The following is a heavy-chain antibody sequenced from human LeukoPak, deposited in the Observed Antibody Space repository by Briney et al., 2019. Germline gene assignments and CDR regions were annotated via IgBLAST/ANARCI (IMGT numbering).Heavy chain of an antibody. D-gene: IGHD2-15*01. J-gene: IGHJ4*02. V-gene: IGHV4-4*07. Sequence: SETLSLTCTVSGGSISSYFWSWIRQPAGKGLEWIGRIYTSGTTNYNTTLKSRLTMSVDTSKNQFSLRLSSLTAADTAVYYCAREDPLVAARGLDYWGQGTLVTVSS. CDR1: GGSISSYF. CDR3: AREDPLVAARGLDY. CDR2: IYTSGTT.